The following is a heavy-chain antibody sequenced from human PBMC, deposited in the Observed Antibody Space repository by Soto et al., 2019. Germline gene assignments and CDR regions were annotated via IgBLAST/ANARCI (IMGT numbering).Heavy chain of an antibody. J-gene: IGHJ3*01. CDR1: GGIFGSHG. CDR3: VRDRRIYYSDPHDEFVAADYEV. D-gene: IGHD3-22*01. V-gene: IGHV1-69*01. Sequence: QVQLIQSEAEVKKPGSSVRVSCTASGGIFGSHGFSWVRQAPGQRLEWVGGFIPIFMTLTYTEKFQARVRIAADDLTNTVDLELCSLTSEDTAVYYCVRDRRIYYSDPHDEFVAADYEVWGEGTMVSVSS. CDR2: FIPIFMTL.